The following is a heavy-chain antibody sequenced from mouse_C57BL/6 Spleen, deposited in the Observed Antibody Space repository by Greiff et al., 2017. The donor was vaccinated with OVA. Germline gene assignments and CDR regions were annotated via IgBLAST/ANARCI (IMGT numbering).Heavy chain of an antibody. Sequence: EVKLMESGGGLVQPGGSLSLSCAASGFTFTDYYMSWVRQPPGKALEWLGFIRNKANGYTTEYSASVKGRFTISRDNSQSILYLQMNALRAEDSATYYCARYSNYGYFDVWGTGTTVTVSS. J-gene: IGHJ1*03. CDR3: ARYSNYGYFDV. CDR1: GFTFTDYY. V-gene: IGHV7-3*01. CDR2: IRNKANGYTT.